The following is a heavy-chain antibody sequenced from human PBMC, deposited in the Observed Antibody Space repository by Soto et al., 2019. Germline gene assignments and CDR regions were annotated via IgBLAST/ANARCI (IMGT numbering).Heavy chain of an antibody. D-gene: IGHD6-19*01. Sequence: QVQLVQSGAEEKKPGASVKVSCKASGYTFTSYAMHWVRQAPGQRLEWMGWINAGNGNTKYSQKFQGRVTITRDTSARTAYMELSSVRSAATAVYYCSRVSGWYVLDYRGQGTLVTVSS. V-gene: IGHV1-3*05. J-gene: IGHJ4*02. CDR3: SRVSGWYVLDY. CDR2: INAGNGNT. CDR1: GYTFTSYA.